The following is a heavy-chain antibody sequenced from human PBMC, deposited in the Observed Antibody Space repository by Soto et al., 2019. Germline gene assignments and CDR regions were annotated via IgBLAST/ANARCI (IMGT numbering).Heavy chain of an antibody. CDR3: ARVSSGSPRQAFDI. CDR2: IIPIFGTA. J-gene: IGHJ3*02. CDR1: GGTFSSYA. Sequence: ASVKVSCKASGGTFSSYAISWVRQAPGQGLEWMGGIIPIFGTANYAQKFQGRVTITADKSTSTDYMELSSLRSEDTAVYYCARVSSGSPRQAFDIWGQGKMVTVSS. V-gene: IGHV1-69*06. D-gene: IGHD1-26*01.